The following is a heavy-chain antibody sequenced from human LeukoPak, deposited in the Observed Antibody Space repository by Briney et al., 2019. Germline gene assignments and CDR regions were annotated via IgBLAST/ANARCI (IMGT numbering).Heavy chain of an antibody. CDR3: ARVFFINLDP. D-gene: IGHD2/OR15-2a*01. CDR2: ISRDGSNT. J-gene: IGHJ5*02. CDR1: GVTFHNFY. V-gene: IGHV3-74*01. Sequence: PGESLSLSCVVAGVTFHNFYIYWVRQPAGKGLEWISRISRDGSNTYYADFVEGRFTIFRDKAKHTAYLQLNSLRAEDTSTTDCARVFFINLDPWGPGTLVTVSS.